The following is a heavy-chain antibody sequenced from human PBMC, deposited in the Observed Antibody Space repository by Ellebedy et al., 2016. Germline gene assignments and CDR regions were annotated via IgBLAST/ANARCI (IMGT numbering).Heavy chain of an antibody. CDR3: TPQNFDL. Sequence: GESLKISXAASGFSVSIHYMTWVRQAPGKGLEWVSTIYSSGGTSHADAVKGRFTISRDNGKNTIFVQMNSLRVEDTAVYYCTPQNFDLWGRGTLVTVSS. D-gene: IGHD2-15*01. CDR1: GFSVSIHY. J-gene: IGHJ2*01. CDR2: IYSSGGT. V-gene: IGHV3-66*01.